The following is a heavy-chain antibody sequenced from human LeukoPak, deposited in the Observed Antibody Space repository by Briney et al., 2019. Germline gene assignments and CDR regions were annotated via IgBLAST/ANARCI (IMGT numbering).Heavy chain of an antibody. CDR3: ARVWFGELSGHWFDP. CDR1: GGPISSGGYS. J-gene: IGHJ5*02. Sequence: SETLSLTCAVSGGPISSGGYSWSWIRQPPGKGLEWIGYIYHSGSTYYNPSLKSRVTISVDRSKNQFSLKLSSVTAADTAVYYCARVWFGELSGHWFDPWGQGTLVTVSS. D-gene: IGHD3-10*01. CDR2: IYHSGST. V-gene: IGHV4-30-2*01.